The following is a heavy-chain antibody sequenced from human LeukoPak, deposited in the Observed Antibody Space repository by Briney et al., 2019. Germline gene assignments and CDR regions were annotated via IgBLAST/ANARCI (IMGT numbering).Heavy chain of an antibody. V-gene: IGHV1-2*02. CDR3: ARDHYVWGSYRYPGY. J-gene: IGHJ4*02. D-gene: IGHD3-16*02. CDR2: INPNSGGT. Sequence: ASVKVSCKASGYTFTGYYMHWVRQAPGQGLEWMGWINPNSGGTNYAQKFQGRVTMTRDTSISTAYMELSRLRSDDTAVYYCARDHYVWGSYRYPGYWGQGTLVTVSS. CDR1: GYTFTGYY.